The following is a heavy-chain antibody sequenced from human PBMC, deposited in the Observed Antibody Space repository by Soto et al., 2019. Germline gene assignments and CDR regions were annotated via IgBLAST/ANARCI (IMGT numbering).Heavy chain of an antibody. Sequence: QVQLVQSGAEVKKPGASVKVSCKASGYTFTNYAIHWVRQGPGQRLEWMGWINAGNAKTKYSQKFQGRVTISRDTSASTAYMELTTLRAEDTAVYYCARAGAVAGNANFDYWGQGTLVTVSS. J-gene: IGHJ4*02. D-gene: IGHD6-19*01. CDR3: ARAGAVAGNANFDY. V-gene: IGHV1-3*01. CDR1: GYTFTNYA. CDR2: INAGNAKT.